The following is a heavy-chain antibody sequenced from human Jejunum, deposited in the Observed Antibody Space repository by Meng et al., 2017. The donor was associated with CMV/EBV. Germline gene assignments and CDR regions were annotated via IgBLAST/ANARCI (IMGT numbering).Heavy chain of an antibody. Sequence: VFMFEDYGMSWVRQGPGKGLEWVSGIHANGGSTAHGDSVRGRFTISRDNAKNTLYLEMNSLRVEETAFYYCARGGYSASSGEYDQWGQGTLVTVSS. CDR2: IHANGGST. CDR3: ARGGYSASSGEYDQ. J-gene: IGHJ4*02. CDR1: VFMFEDYG. D-gene: IGHD5-12*01. V-gene: IGHV3-20*03.